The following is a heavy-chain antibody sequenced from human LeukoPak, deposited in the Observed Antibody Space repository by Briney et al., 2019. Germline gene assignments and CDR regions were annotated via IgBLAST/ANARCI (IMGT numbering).Heavy chain of an antibody. V-gene: IGHV2-5*02. Sequence: SGPTLVNPTQTLTLTCSFSGFSLGTSGGAVGWIRQPPGEALEWLALIYWDDDKRYSPSLKSRLTVTKDTSKNQVVLTMTNMGPLDAATYFCAHSPPVAVVPATRYYFDSWGQGTLVTVSS. J-gene: IGHJ4*02. CDR3: AHSPPVAVVPATRYYFDS. CDR1: GFSLGTSGGA. D-gene: IGHD2-15*01. CDR2: IYWDDDK.